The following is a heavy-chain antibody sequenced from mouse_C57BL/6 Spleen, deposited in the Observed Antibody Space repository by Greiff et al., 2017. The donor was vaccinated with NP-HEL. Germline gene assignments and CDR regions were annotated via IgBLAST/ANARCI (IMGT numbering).Heavy chain of an antibody. V-gene: IGHV5-15*01. CDR3: ARRYDYDDGYYAMDY. J-gene: IGHJ4*01. D-gene: IGHD2-4*01. CDR2: ISNLAYSI. CDR1: GFTFSDYG. Sequence: EVKLMESGGGLVQPGGSLKLSCAASGFTFSDYGMAWVRQAPRKGPEWVAFISNLAYSIYYADTVTGRFTISRENAKNTLYLEMSSLRSEDTAMYYCARRYDYDDGYYAMDYWGQGTSVTVSS.